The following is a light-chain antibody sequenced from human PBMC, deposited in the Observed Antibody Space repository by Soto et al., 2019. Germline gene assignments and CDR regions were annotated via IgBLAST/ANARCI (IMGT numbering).Light chain of an antibody. CDR2: DVS. Sequence: QSALTQPRSVSGSPGQSVTISCTGTSRDVGAYNFVSWYQQHQGKAPKLMIYDVSKRPSGVPDRFSGSKSGNTASLTISGLQAEDEADYYCCSYAGSYTWVFGTGTKLTVL. CDR1: SRDVGAYNF. J-gene: IGLJ1*01. V-gene: IGLV2-11*01. CDR3: CSYAGSYTWV.